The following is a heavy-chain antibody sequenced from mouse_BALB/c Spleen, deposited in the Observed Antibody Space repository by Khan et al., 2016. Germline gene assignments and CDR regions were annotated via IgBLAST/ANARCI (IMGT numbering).Heavy chain of an antibody. V-gene: IGHV3-2*02. Sequence: EVQLQESGPGLVKPSQSLSLTCTVTGYSITSDYAWNWIRQFPGNKLEWMGYITSSGSTTYNPSLKSRISISRDTSKNQFFLQLNSVTAEDTATYYCARDYYGISYFAYWGQGTTLTVSS. CDR3: ARDYYGISYFAY. D-gene: IGHD1-1*01. CDR2: ITSSGST. CDR1: GYSITSDYA. J-gene: IGHJ2*01.